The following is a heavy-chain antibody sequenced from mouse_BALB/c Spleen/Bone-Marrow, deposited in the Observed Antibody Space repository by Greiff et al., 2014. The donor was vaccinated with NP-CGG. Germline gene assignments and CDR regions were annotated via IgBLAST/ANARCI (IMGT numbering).Heavy chain of an antibody. CDR3: ARDHFDY. V-gene: IGHV1-9*01. CDR1: GYTFSSYW. Sequence: VQLVESGAELMKPGASVKISCKATGYTFSSYWIEWIKQRPGHGLEWIGEILPGSVTTNYNGRFKGKATFTADTSSNTAYMQLRSLTSEDSAVYYCARDHFDYWGPGTTLTVSS. CDR2: ILPGSVTT. J-gene: IGHJ2*01.